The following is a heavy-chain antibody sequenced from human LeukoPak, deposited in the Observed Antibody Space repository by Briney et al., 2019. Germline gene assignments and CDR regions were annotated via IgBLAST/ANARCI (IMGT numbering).Heavy chain of an antibody. CDR1: GFTFISYA. CDR3: AKVNPRSHIVVVTATLYY. V-gene: IGHV3-23*01. D-gene: IGHD2-21*02. Sequence: GGSVPLTFPSTGFTFISYAMHWVRQAPAKGLDGVSAINGSGGSTYYADSVKGRFTISRDNSKNTLYLQMNSLRAEDTAVYYCAKVNPRSHIVVVTATLYYWGQGTLVTVSS. CDR2: INGSGGST. J-gene: IGHJ4*02.